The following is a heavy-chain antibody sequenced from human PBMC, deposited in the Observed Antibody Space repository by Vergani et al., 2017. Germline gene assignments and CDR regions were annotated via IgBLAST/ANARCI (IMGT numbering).Heavy chain of an antibody. V-gene: IGHV4-59*01. CDR3: ARDSSFYYDFWSGYRGAFDI. CDR2: IYYSGGT. Sequence: QVQLQESGPGLVKPSETLTLTCTVSGGSINNYYWSWIRQPPGXGLEWIGYIYYSGGTNYNPSLKSRVTISVATSKNQFSLKLSSVTAADTAVYYCARDSSFYYDFWSGYRGAFDIWGQGTMVTVSS. CDR1: GGSINNYY. D-gene: IGHD3-3*01. J-gene: IGHJ3*02.